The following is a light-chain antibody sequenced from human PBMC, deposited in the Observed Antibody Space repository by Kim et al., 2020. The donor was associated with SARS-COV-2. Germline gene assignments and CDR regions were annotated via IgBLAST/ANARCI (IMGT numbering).Light chain of an antibody. Sequence: EIVLTQSPGTLSLSPGERATLSCRASQSVSSSYLAWYQQKPGQAPRPLIYGASSRATGIPDRFSGSGSGTDFTLTISRLEPEDFAVYYCQQYGSSPQRLTFGGGTKVDIK. CDR2: GAS. V-gene: IGKV3-20*01. J-gene: IGKJ4*01. CDR1: QSVSSSY. CDR3: QQYGSSPQRLT.